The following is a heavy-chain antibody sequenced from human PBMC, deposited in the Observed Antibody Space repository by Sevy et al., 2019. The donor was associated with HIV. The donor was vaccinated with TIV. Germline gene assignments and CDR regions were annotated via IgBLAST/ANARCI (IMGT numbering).Heavy chain of an antibody. CDR3: AKDRAMVRGVIISGNWFDP. CDR2: ISGSGGST. D-gene: IGHD3-10*01. J-gene: IGHJ5*02. Sequence: GGSLRLSCAASGFTFSSYAMSWVRQAPGKGLEWVSAISGSGGSTYYADSVKGRFTISRDNSKNTLYLQMNSLRAEDTAVYYWAKDRAMVRGVIISGNWFDPWGQGTLVTVSS. V-gene: IGHV3-23*01. CDR1: GFTFSSYA.